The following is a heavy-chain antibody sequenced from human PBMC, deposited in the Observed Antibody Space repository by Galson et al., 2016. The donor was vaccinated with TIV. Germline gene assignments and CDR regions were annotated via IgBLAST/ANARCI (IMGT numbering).Heavy chain of an antibody. J-gene: IGHJ6*02. CDR3: ARDRGSMTMILVVDYYYGMDV. V-gene: IGHV1-18*04. CDR1: GYTFSYYG. Sequence: KVSCKASGYTFSYYGISWVRRAPGQGLEWMGWISGHTGNTDYARKFQGRLVMTTDTSTGTAFMEVRSLTSDDTAVYYCARDRGSMTMILVVDYYYGMDVWGQGTTVTVSS. D-gene: IGHD3-22*01. CDR2: ISGHTGNT.